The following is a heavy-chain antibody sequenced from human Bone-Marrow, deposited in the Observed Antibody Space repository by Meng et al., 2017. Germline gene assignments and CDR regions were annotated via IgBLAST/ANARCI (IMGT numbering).Heavy chain of an antibody. CDR3: ARGQYFSWWELLPAFWFDP. D-gene: IGHD1-26*01. V-gene: IGHV4-4*02. J-gene: IGHJ5*02. CDR2: IYHSGST. Sequence: GPRPAKSVGPLSLTCAVFGGTISSSNWWSWVRQPPGKGLEWIGEIYHSGSTNYNPSLKSRVTISVDKSKNQFSLKLSSVTAADTAVYYCARGQYFSWWELLPAFWFDPWGQGTLVTVSS. CDR1: GGTISSSNW.